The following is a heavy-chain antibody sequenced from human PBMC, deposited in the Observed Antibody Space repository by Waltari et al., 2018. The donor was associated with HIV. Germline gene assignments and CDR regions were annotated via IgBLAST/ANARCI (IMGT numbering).Heavy chain of an antibody. CDR3: AKASSSWSGEYFQH. D-gene: IGHD6-13*01. V-gene: IGHV3-9*01. CDR2: ISWKSGSI. CDR1: GFTFDDYA. Sequence: EVQLVESGGGLVQPGRSLRLSCAASGFTFDDYAMHWVRQAPGKGLEGVSGISWKSGSIGYADSVKGRFTISRDNAKNSLYLQMNSLRAEDTALYYCAKASSSWSGEYFQHWGQGTLVTVSS. J-gene: IGHJ1*01.